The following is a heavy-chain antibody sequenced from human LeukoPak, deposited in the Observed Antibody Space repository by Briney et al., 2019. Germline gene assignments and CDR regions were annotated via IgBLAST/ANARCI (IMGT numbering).Heavy chain of an antibody. D-gene: IGHD5-18*01. V-gene: IGHV1-18*01. CDR2: ISAYNGNT. CDR1: GYIFTSYG. Sequence: ASVKVSCKASGYIFTSYGISWVRQAPGQGLEWMGWISAYNGNTNYAQKLQGRVTMTTDTSTSTAYMELRSQRSDDTAVYYCARGIYSYGTNPFDYWGQGTLVTVSS. J-gene: IGHJ4*02. CDR3: ARGIYSYGTNPFDY.